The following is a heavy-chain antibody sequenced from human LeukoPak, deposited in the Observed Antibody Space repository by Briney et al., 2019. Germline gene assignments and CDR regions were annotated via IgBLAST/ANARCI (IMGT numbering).Heavy chain of an antibody. CDR2: IGGSGGST. D-gene: IGHD3-10*02. Sequence: PGGSLRLSCAASGFTFSSYAMSWVRQAPGKGLEWVSAIGGSGGSTYYADSVKGRFPISRDNSKNTLYLQMNSLRAEDTAVYYCAKDHVLAPWTPFDYWGQGTLVTVSS. V-gene: IGHV3-23*01. CDR3: AKDHVLAPWTPFDY. CDR1: GFTFSSYA. J-gene: IGHJ4*02.